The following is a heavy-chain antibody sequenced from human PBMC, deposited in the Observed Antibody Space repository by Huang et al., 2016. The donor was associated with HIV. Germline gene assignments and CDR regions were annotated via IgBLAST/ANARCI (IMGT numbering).Heavy chain of an antibody. D-gene: IGHD5-18*01. CDR3: ARGVGNSNRGFDI. J-gene: IGHJ4*02. V-gene: IGHV1-69*13. CDR1: GGTVSSFS. CDR2: IIPVQATT. Sequence: QVQLVQSGAEMKKSGSSVKVSCKASGGTVSSFSFTWVRQAPGHGLEWMGGIIPVQATTDLAQEFRGRVTLTADESTNTAFMELSGLTSQDTAVYYCARGVGNSNRGFDIWGQGTLVTVS.